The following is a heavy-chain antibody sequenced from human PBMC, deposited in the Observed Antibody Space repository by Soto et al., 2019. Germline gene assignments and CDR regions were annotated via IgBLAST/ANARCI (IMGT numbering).Heavy chain of an antibody. CDR2: ISGYNGNT. D-gene: IGHD4-17*01. V-gene: IGHV1-18*01. Sequence: QVQLVQSGAEVKKPGASVKVSCKASGYTFTSYGISWVRQAPGQGLEWMGWISGYNGNTNYAQKLQGRVSMTTATSTSIVYMELRSLRSDDTAVYYCARDLSVKDYFHYWGQGTLVTVSS. J-gene: IGHJ4*02. CDR3: ARDLSVKDYFHY. CDR1: GYTFTSYG.